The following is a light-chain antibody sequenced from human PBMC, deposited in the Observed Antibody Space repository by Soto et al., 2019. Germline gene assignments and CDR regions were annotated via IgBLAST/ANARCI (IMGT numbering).Light chain of an antibody. CDR3: QQYGVSPLMFT. CDR1: QSVSNNY. Sequence: EIVLVQSPGTLSLSPGERATLSCRASQSVSNNYLAWYQQKPGQAPRLLIYGASSRATGVPGRFSGSGTGTDCSHTITRLEPEDFAVYYCQQYGVSPLMFTFGQGTKVGVK. V-gene: IGKV3-20*01. CDR2: GAS. J-gene: IGKJ2*01.